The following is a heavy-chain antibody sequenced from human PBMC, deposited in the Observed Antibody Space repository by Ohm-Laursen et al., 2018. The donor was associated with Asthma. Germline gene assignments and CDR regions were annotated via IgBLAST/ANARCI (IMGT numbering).Heavy chain of an antibody. D-gene: IGHD6-13*01. V-gene: IGHV3-64*02. CDR2: IFSNGGYS. J-gene: IGHJ3*01. CDR3: ARGYRSSWFDAFDV. Sequence: SLRLSCTASGFTFSDYAMHWVRQAPGKGLEYVSSIFSNGGYSHYADSVKGRFIISRDNSKNTLHLQLGSLRPDDTAVYYCARGYRSSWFDAFDVWGHGTVVTVSS. CDR1: GFTFSDYA.